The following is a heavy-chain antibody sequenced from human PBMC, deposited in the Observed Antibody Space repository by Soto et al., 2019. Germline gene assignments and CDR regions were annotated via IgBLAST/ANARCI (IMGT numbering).Heavy chain of an antibody. CDR2: TYYRSKWYN. CDR3: ARDLIGSIAAQKNYYYYMDV. D-gene: IGHD6-6*01. V-gene: IGHV6-1*01. Sequence: QSQTLSLTCAISGDSVSSNSAAWNWIRQSPSRGLEWLGRTYYRSKWYNDYAVSVKSRITINPDTSKNQFSLQLNSVTPEDTAVYYCARDLIGSIAAQKNYYYYMDVWGKGTTVTVSS. CDR1: GDSVSSNSAA. J-gene: IGHJ6*03.